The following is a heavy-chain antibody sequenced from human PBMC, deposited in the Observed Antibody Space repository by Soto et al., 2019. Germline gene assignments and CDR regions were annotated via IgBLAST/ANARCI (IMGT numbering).Heavy chain of an antibody. D-gene: IGHD6-19*01. V-gene: IGHV4-4*02. CDR3: VAIAVAGNAY. CDR2: IYHSGST. Sequence: QVQLQESGPGLVKPSGTLSLTCAVSSGSISSRHWWSWVRQPPGKGLEWIGEIYHSGSTNYNPSLTSRVTISVDKSKNQCSLKLSSVTAADTAVYYCVAIAVAGNAYWGQGTLVTVSS. J-gene: IGHJ4*02. CDR1: SGSISSRHW.